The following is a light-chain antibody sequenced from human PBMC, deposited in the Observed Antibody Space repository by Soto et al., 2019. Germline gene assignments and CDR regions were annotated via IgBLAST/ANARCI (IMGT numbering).Light chain of an antibody. V-gene: IGKV3-15*01. CDR3: QLYNNLPPYT. CDR2: GAS. J-gene: IGKJ2*01. Sequence: EIVMTQSPATLSVSPGERITLSCRASQRVSSNLAWYQQKPGQAPRLLISGASTRATGIPARFSGSGSGTEFTLTISNLQSEDVAVYYCQLYNNLPPYTFGQGTKLEIK. CDR1: QRVSSN.